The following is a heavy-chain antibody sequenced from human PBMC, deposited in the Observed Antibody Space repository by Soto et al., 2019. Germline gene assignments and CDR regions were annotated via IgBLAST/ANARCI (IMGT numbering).Heavy chain of an antibody. V-gene: IGHV5-10-1*01. D-gene: IGHD2-2*01. J-gene: IGHJ6*02. Sequence: GESLKISCKGSGYSFTSYWISWVRQMPGKGLEWMGRIDPSGSYTNYSPSFQGHVTISADKSISTAYLQWSSLKASDTAMYYCARNDIVVVPAAPSGYYYGMDVWGQGTTVTVSS. CDR1: GYSFTSYW. CDR3: ARNDIVVVPAAPSGYYYGMDV. CDR2: IDPSGSYT.